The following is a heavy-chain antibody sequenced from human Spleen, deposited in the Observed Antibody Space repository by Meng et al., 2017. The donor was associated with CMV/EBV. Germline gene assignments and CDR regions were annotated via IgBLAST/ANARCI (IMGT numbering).Heavy chain of an antibody. D-gene: IGHD4-17*01. Sequence: GESLKISCAASGFTFSSYWMSWVRQAPGKGLEWVANIKQDGSEKYYVDSVKGRFTISRDNAKNSLYLQMSSLRAEDTAVYYCAREAYGDYLDYWGQGTLVTVSS. V-gene: IGHV3-7*01. CDR1: GFTFSSYW. CDR3: AREAYGDYLDY. J-gene: IGHJ4*02. CDR2: IKQDGSEK.